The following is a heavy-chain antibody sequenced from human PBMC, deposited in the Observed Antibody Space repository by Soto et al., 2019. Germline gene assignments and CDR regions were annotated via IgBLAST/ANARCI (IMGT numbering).Heavy chain of an antibody. V-gene: IGHV3-21*01. Sequence: XGSLRLSCAASGVTFTRYSMNWVRQAPGKGLEWVSSIISTTNYIYYADSMKGRFTVSRDNAKNSVYLEMNSLSAEDTAVYYCARESEDLTSNFDYWGQGPLVTVSS. CDR1: GVTFTRYS. CDR2: IISTTNYI. CDR3: ARESEDLTSNFDY. J-gene: IGHJ4*02.